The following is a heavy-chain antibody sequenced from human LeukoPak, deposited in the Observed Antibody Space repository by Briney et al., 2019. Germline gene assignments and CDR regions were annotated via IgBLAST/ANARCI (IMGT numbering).Heavy chain of an antibody. Sequence: SETLSLTCTVSGGSISSSSYYWGWIRQPPGKGLEWIGSIYYSGSTYYNPSLKSRVTISVDTSKNQFSLKLSSVTAADTAVYYCARGRGEVTLYRGLNWFDPWGQGTLVTVSS. D-gene: IGHD3-16*01. CDR3: ARGRGEVTLYRGLNWFDP. CDR1: GGSISSSSYY. J-gene: IGHJ5*02. V-gene: IGHV4-39*07. CDR2: IYYSGST.